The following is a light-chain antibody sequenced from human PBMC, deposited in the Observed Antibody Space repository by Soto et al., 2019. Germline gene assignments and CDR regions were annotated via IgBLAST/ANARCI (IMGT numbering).Light chain of an antibody. V-gene: IGKV3-20*01. Sequence: EIVLTQSPGTLSLSPGDRATLSCRASQSVNSNYLAWYQRKPGQAPRLLIYGASNRATDIPYRFSASGSGTDFTLTITRLEAEDFAVYYCHQYDSTPPTFGQGTKVEV. CDR3: HQYDSTPPT. CDR2: GAS. CDR1: QSVNSNY. J-gene: IGKJ1*01.